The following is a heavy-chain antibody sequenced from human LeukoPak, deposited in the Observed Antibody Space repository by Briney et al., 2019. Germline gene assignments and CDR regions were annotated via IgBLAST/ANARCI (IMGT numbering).Heavy chain of an antibody. CDR1: GGSISSGGYY. CDR3: ARDRMVRGVRMLDY. D-gene: IGHD3-10*01. J-gene: IGHJ4*02. V-gene: IGHV4-30-2*01. Sequence: TSETLSLTCTVSGGSISSGGYYWSWIRQPPGKGLEWIGYIYHSGSTYYNPSLKSRVTISVDRSKNQFSLKLSSVTAADTAVYYCARDRMVRGVRMLDYWGQGTLVTVSS. CDR2: IYHSGST.